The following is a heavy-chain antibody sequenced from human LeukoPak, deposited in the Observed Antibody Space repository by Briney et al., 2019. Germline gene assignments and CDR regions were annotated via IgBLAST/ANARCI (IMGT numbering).Heavy chain of an antibody. V-gene: IGHV4-31*03. CDR1: GGSISSGGYY. CDR3: ARTKGNFQPFDP. D-gene: IGHD2-2*01. Sequence: SETLSLTCTVSGGSISSGGYYWSWIRQHPGKGLEWIGYIYYSGSTYYNPSLKSRVTISVDTSKNQFSLKLSSVTAADTAVYYCARTKGNFQPFDPWGQGTLVTVSS. CDR2: IYYSGST. J-gene: IGHJ5*02.